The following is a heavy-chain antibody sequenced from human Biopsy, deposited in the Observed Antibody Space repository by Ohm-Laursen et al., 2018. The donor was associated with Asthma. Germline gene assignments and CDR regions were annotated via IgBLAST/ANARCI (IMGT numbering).Heavy chain of an antibody. J-gene: IGHJ4*01. D-gene: IGHD3-22*01. CDR2: ISWNSGNI. V-gene: IGHV3-9*01. CDR1: GFSFDDCA. Sequence: SLRLSCTASGFSFDDCAMHWVRQAPGKGLEWVSSISWNSGNIDYADSVKGRFTISRDNAKNSLYLQMQSLRPEDTAFYYCAKSADYYDSTDYLDFWGRGTLVTASS. CDR3: AKSADYYDSTDYLDF.